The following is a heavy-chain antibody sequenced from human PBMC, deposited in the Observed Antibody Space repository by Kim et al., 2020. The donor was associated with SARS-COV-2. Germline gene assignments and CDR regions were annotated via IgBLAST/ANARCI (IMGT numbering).Heavy chain of an antibody. D-gene: IGHD3-22*01. CDR2: IYPGDSEI. CDR1: GYSFTTYW. CDR3: TRLGSYDTTGMPFDS. V-gene: IGHV5-51*01. J-gene: IGHJ4*02. Sequence: GESLKISCKGSGYSFTTYWIGWVRQMPGKGLEWMGIIYPGDSEIRYNPSFQGQVTISADKSISTAYLQWSSLEASDTAMYYCTRLGSYDTTGMPFDSWGQGTLRTVSP.